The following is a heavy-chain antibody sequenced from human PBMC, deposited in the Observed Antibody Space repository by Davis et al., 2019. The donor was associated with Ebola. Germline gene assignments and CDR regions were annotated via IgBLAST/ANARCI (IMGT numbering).Heavy chain of an antibody. Sequence: AASVKVSCKASGGTFSSYAISWVRQAPGQGLEWMGGIIHNFGTANYAQKFQGRVTITADKSTSTAYMDLSSLRSEDTAVYYFARGITMVQGVIIDYYYYGMDVWGQGTTVTVSS. V-gene: IGHV1-69*06. J-gene: IGHJ6*02. CDR3: ARGITMVQGVIIDYYYYGMDV. CDR1: GGTFSSYA. D-gene: IGHD3-10*01. CDR2: IIHNFGTA.